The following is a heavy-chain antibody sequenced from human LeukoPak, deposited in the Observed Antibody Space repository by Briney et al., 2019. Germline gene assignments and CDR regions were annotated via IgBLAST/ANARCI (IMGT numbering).Heavy chain of an antibody. Sequence: ASVRVSCKASGYTFTSYYMHWVRQAPGQGLEWMGIINPSGGSTSYAQKFQGRVTMTRDTSTSTAYMELSSLRSEDTAVYYCATGDSGWYFDPWGQGTLVTVSS. V-gene: IGHV1-46*01. CDR2: INPSGGST. CDR1: GYTFTSYY. CDR3: ATGDSGWYFDP. J-gene: IGHJ5*02. D-gene: IGHD6-19*01.